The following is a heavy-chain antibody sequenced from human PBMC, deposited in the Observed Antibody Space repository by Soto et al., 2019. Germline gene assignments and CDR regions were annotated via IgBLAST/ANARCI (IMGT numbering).Heavy chain of an antibody. CDR3: ARLASGSNWFDP. Sequence: LSLTCTVSGGSISSSSYYWGWIRQPPGKGLEWIGSIYYSGSTYYNPSLKSRVTISVDTSKNQFSLKLSSVTAADTAVYYCARLASGSNWFDPWGQGTLVTV. J-gene: IGHJ5*02. CDR2: IYYSGST. V-gene: IGHV4-39*01. D-gene: IGHD1-26*01. CDR1: GGSISSSSYY.